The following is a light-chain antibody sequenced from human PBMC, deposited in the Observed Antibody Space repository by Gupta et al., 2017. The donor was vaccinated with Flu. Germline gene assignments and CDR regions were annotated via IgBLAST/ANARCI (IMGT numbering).Light chain of an antibody. J-gene: IGLJ2*01. CDR2: DVT. CDR1: SSDVGGYSY. Sequence: ITISFTGTSSDVGGYSYVYCDQQHPGKAPNLMIYDVTNRPSWVAPRFSGSKSGNTASLSISVRQAEDEADYYCSAYTISGTLVIGRGTKLTVL. CDR3: SAYTISGTLV. V-gene: IGLV2-14*03.